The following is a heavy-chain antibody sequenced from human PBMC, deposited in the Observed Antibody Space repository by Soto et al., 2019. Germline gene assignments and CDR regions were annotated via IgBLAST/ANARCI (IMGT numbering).Heavy chain of an antibody. CDR1: GYSISSGYY. V-gene: IGHV4-38-2*02. J-gene: IGHJ6*02. D-gene: IGHD1-7*01. CDR3: ARDRYWNYDETYYYGMDV. Sequence: SETLSLTCAVSGYSISSGYYWGWIRQPPGKGLEWIGSIYHSGSTYYNPSLKSRVTISVDTSKNQFSLKLSSVTAADTAVYYCARDRYWNYDETYYYGMDVWGQGTTVTVSS. CDR2: IYHSGST.